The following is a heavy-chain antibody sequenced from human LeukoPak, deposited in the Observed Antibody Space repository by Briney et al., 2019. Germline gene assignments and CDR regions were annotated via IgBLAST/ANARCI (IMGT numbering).Heavy chain of an antibody. Sequence: SEPLSLTCALYGGSFSGYYWSWIRQPPGKGLEWIGEIYHCESNNYNPSLKSRVTMSVDTPKNQFSLKLSSVTAADTGVYYCAIVWAVDTAMVVSGWYFDYWGQGTLVTVSS. CDR2: IYHCESN. CDR3: AIVWAVDTAMVVSGWYFDY. J-gene: IGHJ4*02. D-gene: IGHD5-18*01. V-gene: IGHV4-34*01. CDR1: GGSFSGYY.